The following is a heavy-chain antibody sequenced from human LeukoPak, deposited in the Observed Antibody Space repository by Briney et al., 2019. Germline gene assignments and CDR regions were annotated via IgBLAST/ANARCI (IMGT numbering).Heavy chain of an antibody. V-gene: IGHV3-30*02. CDR2: IWYDGSNK. J-gene: IGHJ1*01. Sequence: GGSLRLSCAASGFTFSNYGMHWVRQAPGKGLEWVAIIWYDGSNKYYADSVKGRFTISRDNSKNTLYLQMNSLRAEDTAVYYCAIPGAVYSSGRGDFQHWGQGTLVTVSS. CDR1: GFTFSNYG. D-gene: IGHD6-19*01. CDR3: AIPGAVYSSGRGDFQH.